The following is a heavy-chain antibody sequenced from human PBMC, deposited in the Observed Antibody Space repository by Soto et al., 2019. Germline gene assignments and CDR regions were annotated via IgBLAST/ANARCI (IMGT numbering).Heavy chain of an antibody. V-gene: IGHV4-4*02. J-gene: IGHJ4*02. D-gene: IGHD1-7*01. CDR1: GDSVSSDNW. CDR3: ARDHERELPGD. Sequence: SETLSLTCAVSGDSVSSDNWWTWVRQPPGKGLEWIGEIYHSGSTNYSPSLKSRVTISVDKSKNQFSLNLYSVTAADTAVYYCARDHERELPGDWGQGTLVTVSS. CDR2: IYHSGST.